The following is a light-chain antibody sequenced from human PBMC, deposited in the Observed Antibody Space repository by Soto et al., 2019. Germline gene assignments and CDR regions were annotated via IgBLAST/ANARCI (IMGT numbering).Light chain of an antibody. CDR1: QTVSSSF. J-gene: IGKJ5*01. CDR3: QQRSNWPPGIT. CDR2: GAS. V-gene: IGKV3D-20*02. Sequence: VVLTQSPGTLSLSPWERATLSCRTSQTVSSSFLAWYQQKPGQAPRLLMFGASNRATDIPARFSGSGSGTDFTLTISSLEPEDFAVYYCQQRSNWPPGITFGQGTRLEIK.